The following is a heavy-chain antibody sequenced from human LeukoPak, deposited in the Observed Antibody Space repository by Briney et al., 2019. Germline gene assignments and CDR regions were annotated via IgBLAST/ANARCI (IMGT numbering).Heavy chain of an antibody. J-gene: IGHJ6*04. CDR1: GYSISSGYY. Sequence: SETLSLTCAVSGYSISSGYYWGWIRHPPGKGLEWIGSIYHSGGTYYNPSLKSRVTISVDTSKNQFSLKLSSVTVADTAVYYCARDLIDYGDYGRDYYYYYGMDVWGKGTTVTVSS. CDR2: IYHSGGT. CDR3: ARDLIDYGDYGRDYYYYYGMDV. V-gene: IGHV4-38-2*02. D-gene: IGHD4-17*01.